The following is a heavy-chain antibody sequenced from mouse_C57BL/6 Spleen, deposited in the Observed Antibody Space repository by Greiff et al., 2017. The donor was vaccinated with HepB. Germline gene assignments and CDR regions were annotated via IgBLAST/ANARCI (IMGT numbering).Heavy chain of an antibody. D-gene: IGHD1-1*01. CDR1: GYTFTSYW. Sequence: QVQLQQPGAELVRPGSSVKLSCKASGYTFTSYWMHWVKQRPIQGLEWIGNIDPSDSETHYNQKFKDKATLTVDKSSSTAYMQLSSLTSEDSAVYYCARYGSSSWFADWGQGTLVTVSA. J-gene: IGHJ3*01. V-gene: IGHV1-52*01. CDR2: IDPSDSET. CDR3: ARYGSSSWFAD.